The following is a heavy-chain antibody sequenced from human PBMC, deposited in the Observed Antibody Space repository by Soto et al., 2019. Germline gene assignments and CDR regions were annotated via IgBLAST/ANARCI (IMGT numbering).Heavy chain of an antibody. CDR3: ARHTSSIDYDFWSGSSYYYYMDV. J-gene: IGHJ6*03. CDR1: GGSISSYY. D-gene: IGHD3-3*01. Sequence: SETLSLTCTVSGGSISSYYWSWIRQPPGKGLEWIGYIYYSGSTSYNPSLKSRVTISVDTSKNQFSLKLSSVTAADTAVYYCARHTSSIDYDFWSGSSYYYYMDVWGKGTKVTVSS. V-gene: IGHV4-59*08. CDR2: IYYSGST.